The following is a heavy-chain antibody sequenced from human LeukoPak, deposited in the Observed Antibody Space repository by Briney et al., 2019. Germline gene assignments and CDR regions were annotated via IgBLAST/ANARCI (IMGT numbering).Heavy chain of an antibody. CDR1: GFTFSSYA. CDR3: AKGILRYFDWLLGDDY. V-gene: IGHV3-23*01. D-gene: IGHD3-9*01. J-gene: IGHJ4*02. Sequence: GGSLRLSCAASGFTFSSYAMGWVRQAPGKGLEWVSAISGSGGSTYYADSVKGRFTISRDNSKNTLYLQMNSLRAEDTAVYYCAKGILRYFDWLLGDDYWGQGTLVTVSS. CDR2: ISGSGGST.